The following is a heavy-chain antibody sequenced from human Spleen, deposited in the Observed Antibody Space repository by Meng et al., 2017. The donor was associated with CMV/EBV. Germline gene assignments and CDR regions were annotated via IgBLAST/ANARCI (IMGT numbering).Heavy chain of an antibody. CDR2: IIPIFGSA. Sequence: SVKVSCKASGGTLSNYGFTWVRQAPGQGLEWMGGIIPIFGSATYSQKFQGRVTITTDESTSTAYMELRSLTSEDTAVYFCARDRGLELQNWFDPWGQGTLVTVSS. CDR1: GGTLSNYG. J-gene: IGHJ5*02. CDR3: ARDRGLELQNWFDP. V-gene: IGHV1-69*05. D-gene: IGHD1-7*01.